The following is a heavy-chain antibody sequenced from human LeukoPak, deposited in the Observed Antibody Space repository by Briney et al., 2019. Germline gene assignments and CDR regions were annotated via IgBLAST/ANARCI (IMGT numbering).Heavy chain of an antibody. V-gene: IGHV5-51*01. CDR1: GYRFSTYW. Sequence: GASLQISFKGSGYRFSTYWIAWVRQMPGKGLEWMGIIYPGDSDIRYSPSFQGQFTISADKSISTAYLQWSSLKASDTAIYYCAGAAAGTAIDSWGQGTPVTVSS. CDR2: IYPGDSDI. D-gene: IGHD6-13*01. J-gene: IGHJ4*02. CDR3: AGAAAGTAIDS.